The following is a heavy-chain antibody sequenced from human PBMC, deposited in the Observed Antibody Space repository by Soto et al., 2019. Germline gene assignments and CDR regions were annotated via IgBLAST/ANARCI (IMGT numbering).Heavy chain of an antibody. Sequence: SETLSLTCTVSGGSISSYYWSWIRQPPGKGLEWIGYIYYSGSTNYNPSLKSRVTISVDTSKNQFSLKLSSVTAADTAVYYCAYGDYVDYYYYYMDVWGKGTTVTVSS. V-gene: IGHV4-59*01. CDR1: GGSISSYY. CDR2: IYYSGST. J-gene: IGHJ6*03. D-gene: IGHD4-17*01. CDR3: AYGDYVDYYYYYMDV.